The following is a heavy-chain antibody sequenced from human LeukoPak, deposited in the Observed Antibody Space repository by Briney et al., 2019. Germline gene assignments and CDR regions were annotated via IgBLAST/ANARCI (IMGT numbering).Heavy chain of an antibody. Sequence: HPGGSLRLSCAASGFTFNDYTMHWVRQTPGKGLDWVSLISWSGNGTYYADSVKGRFTISRDNSKNSLYLQMNSLRTEDTAFYYCAKEAYSFYDILTGYYSPYYFDYWGQGTLVTVSS. J-gene: IGHJ4*02. D-gene: IGHD3-9*01. V-gene: IGHV3-43*01. CDR3: AKEAYSFYDILTGYYSPYYFDY. CDR2: ISWSGNGT. CDR1: GFTFNDYT.